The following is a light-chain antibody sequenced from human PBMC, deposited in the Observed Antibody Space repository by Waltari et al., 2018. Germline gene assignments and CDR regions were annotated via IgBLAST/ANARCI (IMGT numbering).Light chain of an antibody. J-gene: IGKJ1*01. CDR1: QSVSNN. V-gene: IGKV3-15*01. CDR2: GAS. Sequence: EIVMTQSPAILSASPGERATLPCRASQSVSNNLAWYQQKPGQAPSLPIYGASTRATGIPDRFSGSGSGTEFTLTISSLQSEDFVVYSCQQYNDWPRTFGQGTKVEIK. CDR3: QQYNDWPRT.